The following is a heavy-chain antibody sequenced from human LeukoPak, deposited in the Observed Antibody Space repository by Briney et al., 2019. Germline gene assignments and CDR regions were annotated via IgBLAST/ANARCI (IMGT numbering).Heavy chain of an antibody. CDR3: ARNFGPYCSSTSCHPWYYYYYMDV. Sequence: SVKVSCKASGYTFTGYYMHWVRQAPGQGLEWMGGIIPIFGTANYAQMFQGRVTITTDESTSTAYMELSSLRSEDTAVYYCARNFGPYCSSTSCHPWYYYYYMDVWGKGTTVTVSS. V-gene: IGHV1-69*05. D-gene: IGHD2-2*01. CDR2: IIPIFGTA. J-gene: IGHJ6*03. CDR1: GYTFTGYY.